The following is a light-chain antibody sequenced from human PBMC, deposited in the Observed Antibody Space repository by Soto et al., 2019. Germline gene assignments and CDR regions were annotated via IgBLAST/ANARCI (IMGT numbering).Light chain of an antibody. CDR2: DAS. CDR1: QSISSW. CDR3: QQYYSYSVT. V-gene: IGKV1-5*01. Sequence: DIQMTQSPSTLSASVGDRVTITCRASQSISSWLAWYQQKPGKAPKLLIYDASNLESGVPSRFSGSGSGTEFTLTISSLQPDDFATYYCQQYYSYSVTFGGGTKVDNK. J-gene: IGKJ4*01.